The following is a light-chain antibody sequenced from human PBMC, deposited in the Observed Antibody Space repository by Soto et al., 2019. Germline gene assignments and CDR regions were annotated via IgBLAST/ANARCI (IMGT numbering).Light chain of an antibody. J-gene: IGKJ1*01. V-gene: IGKV3-15*01. CDR2: GAS. Sequence: EIVMTQSPATLSVSPGERSTLSFRASQSVSSKLAWYQQKPGQAPRLLIYGASTRATGLPARFSGSGSGTEFTLTISSLQSEDFAVYYCQQYNYWPPTFGQGTKVDIK. CDR3: QQYNYWPPT. CDR1: QSVSSK.